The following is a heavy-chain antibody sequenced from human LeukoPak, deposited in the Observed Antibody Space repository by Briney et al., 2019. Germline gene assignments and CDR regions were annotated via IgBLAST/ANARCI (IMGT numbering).Heavy chain of an antibody. CDR3: AKEVVVVPAADYYFDY. V-gene: IGHV3-30*18. D-gene: IGHD2-2*01. Sequence: GGSLRLSCAASGFTFSSYGMHWVRQAPGKGLEWVAVISYDGSNKYYADSVKGRFTISRDNSKNTLYLQMNSLRAGDTAVYYCAKEVVVVPAADYYFDYWGQGTLVTVSS. CDR1: GFTFSSYG. J-gene: IGHJ4*02. CDR2: ISYDGSNK.